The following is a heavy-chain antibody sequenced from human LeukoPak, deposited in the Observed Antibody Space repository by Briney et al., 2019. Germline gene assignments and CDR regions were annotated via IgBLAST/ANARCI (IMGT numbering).Heavy chain of an antibody. CDR1: GYTFTSYD. CDR2: INPNSGGT. D-gene: IGHD2-2*01. Sequence: ASVKVSCKASGYTFTSYDINWVRQAPGQGLERMGWINPNSGGTNYAQKFQGRVTMTGDTSISTAYMELSRLRSDDTAVYYCARGVVVVPAANHYDYWGQGTLVTVSS. J-gene: IGHJ4*02. V-gene: IGHV1-2*02. CDR3: ARGVVVVPAANHYDY.